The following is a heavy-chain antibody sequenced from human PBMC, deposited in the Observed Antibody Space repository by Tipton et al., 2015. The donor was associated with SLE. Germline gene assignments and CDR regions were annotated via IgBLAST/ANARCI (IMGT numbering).Heavy chain of an antibody. CDR1: GGSISSGGYY. CDR3: ARGDYYDSSGFYAFDI. Sequence: TLSLTCTVSGGSISSGGYYWGWIRQPPGRGLEWIGSIYHSGSTYYNPSLKSRFTISVDTSKNQFSLKLSSVTAADTAVYYCARGDYYDSSGFYAFDIWGQGTMVTVSS. J-gene: IGHJ3*02. CDR2: IYHSGST. V-gene: IGHV4-39*07. D-gene: IGHD3-22*01.